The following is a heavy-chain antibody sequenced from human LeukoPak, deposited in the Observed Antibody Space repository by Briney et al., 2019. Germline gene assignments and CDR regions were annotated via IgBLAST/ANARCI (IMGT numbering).Heavy chain of an antibody. J-gene: IGHJ3*02. Sequence: GGSLRLSCEASGFIFSNSWMAWVRQVPGSGLEWVADINQDGSHKYYVDSLRGRFTISRDNAKNSLHLQMNSLRAEDAAIYYCARDPHFGALDIWGQGTVVTVSS. V-gene: IGHV3-7*01. CDR3: ARDPHFGALDI. CDR2: INQDGSHK. CDR1: GFIFSNSW. D-gene: IGHD3-10*01.